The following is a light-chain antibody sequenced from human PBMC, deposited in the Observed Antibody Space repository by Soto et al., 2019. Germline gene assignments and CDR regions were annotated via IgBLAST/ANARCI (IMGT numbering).Light chain of an antibody. CDR3: ASYAGDSVV. V-gene: IGLV2-8*01. Sequence: QPVLTQPPSASGSPGQSVAISCTGTSSDVGGYNYVSWYQQHSGKAPKLIIYEVTRRPSGVPDRFSGSKSGSTASLSVSGLQAEDEADYYCASYAGDSVVFGGGTKLTVL. J-gene: IGLJ2*01. CDR1: SSDVGGYNY. CDR2: EVT.